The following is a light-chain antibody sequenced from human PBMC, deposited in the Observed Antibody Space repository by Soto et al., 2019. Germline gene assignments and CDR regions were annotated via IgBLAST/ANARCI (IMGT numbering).Light chain of an antibody. V-gene: IGKV3-20*01. CDR3: QQYGSSRFT. CDR2: GAS. CDR1: QSISSSY. J-gene: IGKJ3*01. Sequence: EIVLTQSPGTLSLSPGERATRSCRASQSISSSYLAWYQQKPGQAPRLLVYGASSRATGIPDRFSGSGSGTDFTLTISILEPEDFAVYYCQQYGSSRFTFGPGTKVDIK.